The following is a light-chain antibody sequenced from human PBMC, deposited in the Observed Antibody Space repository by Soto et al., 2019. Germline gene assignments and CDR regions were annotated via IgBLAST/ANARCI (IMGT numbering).Light chain of an antibody. V-gene: IGKV3-20*01. Sequence: VLTHSPGTLSLSPGDRATLSCRASQTVRNTYLAWYQQKPGQAPRLLIYGASSRATGIPDRFSGGGSGTDFTLTISRLEPEDFAVYYCQQFSSYPLTFGGGTKVDIK. CDR2: GAS. CDR3: QQFSSYPLT. J-gene: IGKJ4*01. CDR1: QTVRNTY.